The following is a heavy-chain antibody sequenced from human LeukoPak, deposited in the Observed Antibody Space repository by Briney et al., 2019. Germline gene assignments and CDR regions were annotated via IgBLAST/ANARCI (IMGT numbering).Heavy chain of an antibody. D-gene: IGHD2-15*01. V-gene: IGHV3-30*02. CDR2: IRYDGSNK. CDR1: GFTFSTYG. Sequence: QTGGSLRLSCAASGFTFSTYGMHWVRQAPGKGLEWVTFIRYDGSNKYYADSVKGRFTISRDNSKNTLYLQMNSLRAEDTAVYYCAKDIGSNYYYYMDVWGKGTTVTISS. CDR3: AKDIGSNYYYYMDV. J-gene: IGHJ6*03.